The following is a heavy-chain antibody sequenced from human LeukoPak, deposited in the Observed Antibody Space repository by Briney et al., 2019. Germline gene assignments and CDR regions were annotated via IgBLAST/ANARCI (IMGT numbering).Heavy chain of an antibody. D-gene: IGHD5-18*01. CDR1: GGSISSYY. CDR3: ARDLGGYSYGYDYYGMDV. J-gene: IGHJ6*02. CDR2: IYYSGST. V-gene: IGHV4-59*01. Sequence: SETLSLTCTVSGGSISSYYWSWIRQPPGKGLEWIGYIYYSGSTNYNPSLKSRDTISVDTSKNQFSLKLSSVTAADTAVYYCARDLGGYSYGYDYYGMDVWGQGTTVTVSS.